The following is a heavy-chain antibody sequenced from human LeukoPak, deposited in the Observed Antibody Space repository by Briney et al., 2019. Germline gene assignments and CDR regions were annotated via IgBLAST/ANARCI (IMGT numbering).Heavy chain of an antibody. V-gene: IGHV3-30*04. CDR2: ISYDGSSI. CDR3: TRDAYGMDV. J-gene: IGHJ6*04. Sequence: GGSLRLSCAASGFTFSSYAINWVRQTPGKGLEWVAVISYDGSSIYYADSVQGRFTISRDNSKNTLYLQMNSLRPEDTAVFYCTRDAYGMDVWGKGTTVTVSS. CDR1: GFTFSSYA.